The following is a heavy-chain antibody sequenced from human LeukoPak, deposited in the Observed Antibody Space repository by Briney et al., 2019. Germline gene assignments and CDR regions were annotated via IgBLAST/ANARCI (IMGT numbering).Heavy chain of an antibody. CDR3: AREGSGTIDY. V-gene: IGHV4-38-2*02. CDR1: GYSISSGYY. J-gene: IGHJ4*02. D-gene: IGHD1-7*01. CDR2: IYHSGST. Sequence: SETLSLTCTVSGYSISSGYYWGWIRQPPGKGLEWIGSIYHSGSTCYNPSLKSRVTISVDTSKSQFSLKLSSVTAADTAVYYCAREGSGTIDYWGQGTLVTVSS.